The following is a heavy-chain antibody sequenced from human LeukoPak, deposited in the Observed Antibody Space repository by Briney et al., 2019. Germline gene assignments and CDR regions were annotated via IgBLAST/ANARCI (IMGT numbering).Heavy chain of an antibody. Sequence: SVKVSCKASGGTFSSYAISWVRQAPGQGLEWMGGIIPIFGTANYAQKFQGRVTITADESTSTAYMELSSLRSEDTAVYYCARDMDRGAYYDFWSGYLGMDVWGQGTTVTVSS. CDR3: ARDMDRGAYYDFWSGYLGMDV. V-gene: IGHV1-69*13. J-gene: IGHJ6*02. CDR1: GGTFSSYA. D-gene: IGHD3-3*01. CDR2: IIPIFGTA.